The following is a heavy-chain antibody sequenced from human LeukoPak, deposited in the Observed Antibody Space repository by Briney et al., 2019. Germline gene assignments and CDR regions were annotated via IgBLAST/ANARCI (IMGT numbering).Heavy chain of an antibody. V-gene: IGHV1-46*01. CDR2: INPSGGST. D-gene: IGHD3-10*01. CDR3: ARERQGPYGSGTKTLDY. J-gene: IGHJ4*02. Sequence: GASVKVSCKASGYTFTSYYMHWVRQAPGQGLEWMGIINPSGGSTSYAQKFQGRVTMTRDTSTSTVYMELSSLRSEDTAVYYCARERQGPYGSGTKTLDYWGQGTLVTVSS. CDR1: GYTFTSYY.